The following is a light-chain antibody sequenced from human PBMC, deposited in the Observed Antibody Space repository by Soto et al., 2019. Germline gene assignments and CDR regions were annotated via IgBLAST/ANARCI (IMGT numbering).Light chain of an antibody. CDR2: SNN. CDR1: SSNMGSNY. J-gene: IGLJ1*01. Sequence: QPVLTQPPSASGTPGQRVTISCSGSSSNMGSNYVYWYQQFPGTAPKLLIYSNNQRPSGVPDRFSGSKSGTSASLAISGLRSEDEADYYCAAWDDSLSAYVFGTGTKLTVL. CDR3: AAWDDSLSAYV. V-gene: IGLV1-47*02.